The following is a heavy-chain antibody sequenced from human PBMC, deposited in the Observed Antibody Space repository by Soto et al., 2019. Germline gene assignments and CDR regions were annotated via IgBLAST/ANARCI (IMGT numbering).Heavy chain of an antibody. Sequence: ASVKVSCKASGYTFTSYYMHWVRQAPGQGLEWMGIINPSGGSTSYAQKFQGRVTMTRDTSTSTVYMELSSLRSEDTAVYYCAIYPRLDSSGWRGCLNYYCYYGMDVWGQGTTVTVSS. CDR3: AIYPRLDSSGWRGCLNYYCYYGMDV. CDR1: GYTFTSYY. J-gene: IGHJ6*02. V-gene: IGHV1-46*01. CDR2: INPSGGST. D-gene: IGHD6-19*01.